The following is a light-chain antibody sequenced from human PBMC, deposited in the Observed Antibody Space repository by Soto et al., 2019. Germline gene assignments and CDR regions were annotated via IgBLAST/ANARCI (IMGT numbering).Light chain of an antibody. V-gene: IGKV3-15*01. CDR2: GAS. J-gene: IGKJ2*01. CDR3: QQYNNWPYT. Sequence: EMVMTQSPATLSVSPGERATVSCRATQSVINNLAWYQQKPGQAPRLLIYGASTRATGIPARFSGSGSGTEFTLTISSLQSEDFAVYYCQQYNNWPYTFGQGTKLDIK. CDR1: QSVINN.